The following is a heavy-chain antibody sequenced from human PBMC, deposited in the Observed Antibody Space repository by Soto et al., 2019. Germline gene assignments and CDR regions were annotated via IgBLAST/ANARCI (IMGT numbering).Heavy chain of an antibody. CDR2: IIPIFGTA. Sequence: SVMVSCKASGGTFSSYAISWVRQAPGQGLEWMGGIIPIFGTANYAQKFQGRVTITADESTSTAYMELSSLRSEDTAVYYCARGTSGAHFWSGYYTNWFDPWGQGTLVTVSS. J-gene: IGHJ5*02. CDR3: ARGTSGAHFWSGYYTNWFDP. V-gene: IGHV1-69*13. CDR1: GGTFSSYA. D-gene: IGHD3-3*02.